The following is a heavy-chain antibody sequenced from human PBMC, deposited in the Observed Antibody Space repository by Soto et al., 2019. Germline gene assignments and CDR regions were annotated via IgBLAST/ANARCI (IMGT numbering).Heavy chain of an antibody. J-gene: IGHJ2*01. V-gene: IGHV1-69*01. CDR2: IIPNSGTA. Sequence: QVQLVQSGAEVKKPGSSVKVSCKASGDTFSSYAISWVRQAPGQGLEWMGGIIPNSGTANYAQKFQGRVTITADESTSTAYMELSSLRADETAEYYCAGDEQQLVCEGYLDLGGRGTQVTVSS. CDR3: AGDEQQLVCEGYLDL. CDR1: GDTFSSYA. D-gene: IGHD6-13*01.